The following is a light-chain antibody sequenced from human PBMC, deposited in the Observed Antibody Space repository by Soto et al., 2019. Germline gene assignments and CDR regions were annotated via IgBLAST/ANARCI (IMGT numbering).Light chain of an antibody. J-gene: IGKJ1*01. CDR2: GAS. V-gene: IGKV1-6*01. CDR3: LQDYNYPLT. CDR1: QGVRND. Sequence: AIQLTQSPSSLSASVGDRVTIACRANQGVRNDLAWYQQRPGKAPKLLIYGASSLQSGVPSRFSGSGSGTDFTLTISSLQPEDFATYYCLQDYNYPLTFVQGTKVDIK.